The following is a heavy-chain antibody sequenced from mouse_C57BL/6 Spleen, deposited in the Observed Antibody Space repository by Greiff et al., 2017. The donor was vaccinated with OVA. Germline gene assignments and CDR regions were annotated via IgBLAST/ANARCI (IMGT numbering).Heavy chain of an antibody. V-gene: IGHV7-3*01. J-gene: IGHJ2*01. CDR3: ASSDSSGPYYFDY. Sequence: EVKVEESGGGLVQPGGSLSLSCAASGFTFTDYYMSWVRQPPGKALEWLGFIRNKANGYTTEYSASVKGRFTISRDNSQSILYLQMNALRAEDSATYYCASSDSSGPYYFDYWGQGTTLTVSS. CDR2: IRNKANGYTT. D-gene: IGHD3-2*02. CDR1: GFTFTDYY.